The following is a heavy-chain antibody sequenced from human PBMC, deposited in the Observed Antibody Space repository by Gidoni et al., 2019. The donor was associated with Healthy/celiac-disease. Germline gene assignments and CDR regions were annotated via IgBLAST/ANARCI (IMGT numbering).Heavy chain of an antibody. CDR2: IYYSGST. D-gene: IGHD6-13*01. CDR1: AGSICSGDYY. Sequence: QVQLQESGPGLVKPSQTLSLSCTVSAGSICSGDYYWSWIRQPPGNGLEWIGYIYYSGSTYYNPSLKSRVTISVDTSKNQFSLKLSSVTAADTAVYYCARLNARGSWRFDYWGQGTLVTVSS. CDR3: ARLNARGSWRFDY. J-gene: IGHJ4*02. V-gene: IGHV4-30-4*01.